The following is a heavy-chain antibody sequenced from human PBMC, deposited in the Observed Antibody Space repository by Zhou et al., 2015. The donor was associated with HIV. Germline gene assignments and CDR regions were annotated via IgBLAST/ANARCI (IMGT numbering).Heavy chain of an antibody. J-gene: IGHJ5*02. D-gene: IGHD6-13*01. CDR2: IWYDGSDK. CDR1: GFTFSYYW. V-gene: IGHV3-30*02. CDR3: AKDRRYTGSWYNSDWFDP. Sequence: VQLGGVWGETQFTLGGSLRLSCTASGFTFSYYWMHWVRQVPGKGLEWVAVIWYDGSDKYYADSVKGRFTISRDNSKSTLHLQMNSLRTEDTAVYYCAKDRRYTGSWYNSDWFDPWGQGTLVTVSS.